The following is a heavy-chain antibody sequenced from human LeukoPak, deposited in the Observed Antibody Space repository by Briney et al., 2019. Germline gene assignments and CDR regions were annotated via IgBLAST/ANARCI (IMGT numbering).Heavy chain of an antibody. J-gene: IGHJ4*02. CDR1: GFTFSDYY. D-gene: IGHD6-19*01. CDR2: ISSSGSTI. V-gene: IGHV3-11*01. Sequence: GGSLRLSCAASGFTFSDYYMSWIRQAPGKGLEWVSYISSSGSTIYYADSVKGRFTTSRDNAKNSLYLQMNSLRAEDTAVYYCARAQEGYHDSSGWYLLSYWGQGTLVTVSS. CDR3: ARAQEGYHDSSGWYLLSY.